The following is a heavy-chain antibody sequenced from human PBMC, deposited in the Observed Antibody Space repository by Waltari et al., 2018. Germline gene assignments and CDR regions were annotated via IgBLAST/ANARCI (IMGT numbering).Heavy chain of an antibody. D-gene: IGHD6-13*01. Sequence: QVQLVQSGAEVKKPGASVKVSCKASGYTFTGYYMHWVRQAPGQGLEWMGWNNPNSGGTNYAQKCQGRVTMTRDTSISTAYMELSRLRSDDTAVYYCARDWAAAGGFDYWGQGTLVTVSS. J-gene: IGHJ4*02. V-gene: IGHV1-2*02. CDR1: GYTFTGYY. CDR2: NNPNSGGT. CDR3: ARDWAAAGGFDY.